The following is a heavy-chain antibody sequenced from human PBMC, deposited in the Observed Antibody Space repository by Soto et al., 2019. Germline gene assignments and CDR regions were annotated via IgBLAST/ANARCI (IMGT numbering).Heavy chain of an antibody. CDR3: ARDPCSGGTCYGAVDY. CDR2: IYPSGST. Sequence: SGTLSLTCAVSGYSISSGYYWGWIRQPPGKGLEWIGSIYPSGSTYYNPSLKSRLTISIDTSKNQFSLKLTSVTAADTAVYYCARDPCSGGTCYGAVDYRGQRTLVTVSA. J-gene: IGHJ4*02. CDR1: GYSISSGYY. V-gene: IGHV4-38-2*02. D-gene: IGHD2-15*01.